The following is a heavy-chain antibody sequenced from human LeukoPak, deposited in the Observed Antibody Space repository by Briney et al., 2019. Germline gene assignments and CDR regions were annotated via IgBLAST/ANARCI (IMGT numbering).Heavy chain of an antibody. CDR1: AYTFTSFG. V-gene: IGHV1-18*01. D-gene: IGHD3-16*01. CDR2: SGTYNGNT. J-gene: IGHJ3*02. CDR3: EKAEVSAPPGDWEYLGASNCFDI. Sequence: GASVKVSCTASAYTFTSFGVNWERRAPGQGLEWRGWSGTYNGNTNLAQTFKGRVTMTTDTATSTVYMGLNSLRLGDSDACYCEKAEVSAPPGDWEYLGASNCFDIWGQGTMVSVSS.